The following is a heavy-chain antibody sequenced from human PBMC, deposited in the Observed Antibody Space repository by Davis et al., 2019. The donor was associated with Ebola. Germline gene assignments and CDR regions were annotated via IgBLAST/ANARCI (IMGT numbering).Heavy chain of an antibody. CDR1: GFTFSSNS. J-gene: IGHJ2*01. CDR2: ISSSSNYI. D-gene: IGHD2-21*02. CDR3: VRDPALVVTGGGWFFGL. Sequence: GESLKISCAASGFTFSSNSMNWVRQAPGKGLEWVSFISSSSNYIYYADSEKGRFTVSRDNAKNSLYLQMNSLRAEDTAVYYCVRDPALVVTGGGWFFGLWGRGTLVTVSS. V-gene: IGHV3-21*01.